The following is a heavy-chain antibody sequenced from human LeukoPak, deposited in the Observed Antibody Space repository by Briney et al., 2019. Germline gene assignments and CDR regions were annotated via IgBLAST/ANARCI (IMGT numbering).Heavy chain of an antibody. CDR3: ASNLWGAGAQLPYYFDY. Sequence: SETLSLTCTVSGGSISSSSYYWGWIRQPPGKGLEWIGSIYYSGSTYYNPSLKSRVTISVDTSKNQFSLKLSSVTAADTAVYYCASNLWGAGAQLPYYFDYWGQGTLVTVSS. D-gene: IGHD1-26*01. V-gene: IGHV4-39*01. CDR2: IYYSGST. J-gene: IGHJ4*02. CDR1: GGSISSSSYY.